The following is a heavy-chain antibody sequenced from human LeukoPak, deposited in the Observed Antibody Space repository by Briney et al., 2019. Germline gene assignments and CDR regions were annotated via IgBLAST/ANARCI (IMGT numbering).Heavy chain of an antibody. CDR3: ARGAGPLRMYCSSTSCANNFDY. CDR2: INHSGST. CDR1: GGSFSGYY. J-gene: IGHJ4*02. V-gene: IGHV4-34*01. Sequence: SETLSLTCAVYGGSFSGYYWSWSRQPPGRGLEWIGEINHSGSTNYNPSLKSRVTISVDTSKNQFSLKLSSVTAADTAVYYCARGAGPLRMYCSSTSCANNFDYWGQGTLLTVSS. D-gene: IGHD2-2*01.